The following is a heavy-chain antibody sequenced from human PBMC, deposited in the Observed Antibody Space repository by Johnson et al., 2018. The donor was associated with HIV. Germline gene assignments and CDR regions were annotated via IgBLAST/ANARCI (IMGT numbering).Heavy chain of an antibody. J-gene: IGHJ3*01. Sequence: VQLVESGGGLVQPGGSLRLSCAASGFTFSNYAMHWVRQAPGKGLEWVSGISWNSGSIGYADSVKGRFTISRDNAKNSLYLQMNSLRAEDTAVYYCARGGLLWFGHPADWGQGTMVTVSS. V-gene: IGHV3-9*01. CDR1: GFTFSNYA. CDR3: ARGGLLWFGHPAD. CDR2: ISWNSGSI. D-gene: IGHD3-10*01.